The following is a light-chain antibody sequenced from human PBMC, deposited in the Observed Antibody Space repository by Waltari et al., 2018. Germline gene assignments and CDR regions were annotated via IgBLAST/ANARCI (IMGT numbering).Light chain of an antibody. Sequence: VMTQSPPTLSVSPGERATLSCRASQSISNTLAWYQQKPGQAPRLLIYGASTRAPGIPARFSGSGSGTEFTLSISSLQTEDFVVYYCQHYNNWPITFGQGTRLEIK. CDR3: QHYNNWPIT. V-gene: IGKV3-15*01. CDR1: QSISNT. CDR2: GAS. J-gene: IGKJ5*01.